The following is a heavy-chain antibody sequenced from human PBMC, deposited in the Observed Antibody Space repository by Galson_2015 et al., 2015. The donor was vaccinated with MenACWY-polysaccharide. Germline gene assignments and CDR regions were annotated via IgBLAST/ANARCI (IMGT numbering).Heavy chain of an antibody. V-gene: IGHV3-74*01. Sequence: SLRLSCAASGFTFSTYGMHWVRQAPGEGLVGVSRIKSDGSSTNYADSVKGRFTISRDNAKNTLYLQMNSLRAEDTALYYCARGYSAYDWGQGTLVTVSA. J-gene: IGHJ4*02. CDR2: IKSDGSST. D-gene: IGHD5-12*01. CDR3: ARGYSAYD. CDR1: GFTFSTYG.